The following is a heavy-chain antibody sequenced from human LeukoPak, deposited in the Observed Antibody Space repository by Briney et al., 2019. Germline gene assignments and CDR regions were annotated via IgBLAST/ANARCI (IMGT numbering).Heavy chain of an antibody. D-gene: IGHD1-26*01. Sequence: GGSLRLSRAASGFTFSTYAMNWVRQAPGKGLEWVSGISGSCASTFYADSVKGRFTISRDNSKNTMYLQMNSLRAEDTAVYYCAKDATDGSPDYFDYWGQGTLVTVSS. V-gene: IGHV3-23*01. CDR3: AKDATDGSPDYFDY. J-gene: IGHJ4*02. CDR2: ISGSCAST. CDR1: GFTFSTYA.